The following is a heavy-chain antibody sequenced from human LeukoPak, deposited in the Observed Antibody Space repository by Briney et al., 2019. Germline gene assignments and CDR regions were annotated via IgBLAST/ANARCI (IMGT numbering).Heavy chain of an antibody. Sequence: RASVKVSCKASGYTFTGYYMHWVRQAPGQGLEWMGGIIPIFGTANYAQKFQGRVTITADESTSTAYMELSSLRSEDTAVYYCARGTAMVNHWGQGTLVTVSS. V-gene: IGHV1-69*13. J-gene: IGHJ4*02. D-gene: IGHD5-18*01. CDR2: IIPIFGTA. CDR1: GYTFTGYY. CDR3: ARGTAMVNH.